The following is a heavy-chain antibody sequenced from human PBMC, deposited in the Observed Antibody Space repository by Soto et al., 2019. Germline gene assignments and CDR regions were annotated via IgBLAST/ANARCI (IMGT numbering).Heavy chain of an antibody. V-gene: IGHV3-30-3*01. J-gene: IGHJ4*02. CDR3: AREAIAARPVFGY. CDR2: ISYDGSNK. D-gene: IGHD6-6*01. CDR1: GFTFSSYA. Sequence: QVQLVESGGGVVQPGRSLRLSCAASGFTFSSYAMHWVRQAPGKGLEWVAVISYDGSNKYYADSVKGRFTISRDHSKNTLYLQMNSLRAEDTAVYYCAREAIAARPVFGYWGQGTLVTVSS.